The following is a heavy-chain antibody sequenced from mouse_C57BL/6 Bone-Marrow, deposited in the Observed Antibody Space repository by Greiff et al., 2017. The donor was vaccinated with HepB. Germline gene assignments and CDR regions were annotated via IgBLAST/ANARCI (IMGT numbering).Heavy chain of an antibody. J-gene: IGHJ4*01. CDR3: ARDGYSYYAMDY. CDR1: GYTFTSYG. D-gene: IGHD2-3*01. V-gene: IGHV1-81*01. Sequence: QVQLQQSGAELARPGASVKLSCKASGYTFTSYGISWVKQRTGQGLEWIGEIYPRSGNTYYNEKFKGKATLTADKSSSTAYMELRSLTSEDSAVYFCARDGYSYYAMDYWGQGTAVTVSS. CDR2: IYPRSGNT.